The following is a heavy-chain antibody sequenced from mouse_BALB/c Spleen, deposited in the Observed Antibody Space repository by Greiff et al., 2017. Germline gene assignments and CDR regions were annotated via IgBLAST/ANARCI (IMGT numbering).Heavy chain of an antibody. CDR3: ARGLRLPFDY. CDR1: GYSITSGYY. Sequence: DVKLQESGPGLVKPSQSLSLTCSVTGYSITSGYYWNWIRQFPGNKLEWMGYISYDGSNNYNPSLKNRISITRDTSKNQFFLKLNSVTTEDTATYYCARGLRLPFDYWGQGTTLTVSS. D-gene: IGHD1-2*01. CDR2: ISYDGSN. J-gene: IGHJ2*01. V-gene: IGHV3-6*02.